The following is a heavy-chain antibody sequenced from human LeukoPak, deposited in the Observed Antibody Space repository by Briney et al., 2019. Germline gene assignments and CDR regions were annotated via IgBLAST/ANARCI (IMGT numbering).Heavy chain of an antibody. V-gene: IGHV4-59*11. Sequence: PSETLSLTCTVSGGSISSHYWSWIRQPPGKGLERIGYIYYSGSTNYNPSLKSRVTISVDTSKNQFSLKLSSVTAADTAVYCCASQYQLLWSFDYWGQGTLVTVSS. CDR3: ASQYQLLWSFDY. CDR1: GGSISSHY. D-gene: IGHD2-2*01. J-gene: IGHJ4*02. CDR2: IYYSGST.